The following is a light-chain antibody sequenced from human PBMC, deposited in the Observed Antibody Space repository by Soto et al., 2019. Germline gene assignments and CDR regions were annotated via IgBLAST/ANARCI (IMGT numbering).Light chain of an antibody. J-gene: IGLJ7*01. CDR1: SSDIGSYDY. CDR3: ISYTTPVALGVV. V-gene: IGLV2-14*01. CDR2: DVT. Sequence: QSALTQPASVSGSPGQSITISCAGTSSDIGSYDYVCWFQQHPGKAPKLMIYDVTSRPSGVSNRFSGSKSGNTASLTISGLQAEDEADYYCISYTTPVALGVVFGGDTQLTVL.